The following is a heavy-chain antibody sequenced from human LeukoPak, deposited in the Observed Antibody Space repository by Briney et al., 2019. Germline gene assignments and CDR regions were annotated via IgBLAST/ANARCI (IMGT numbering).Heavy chain of an antibody. V-gene: IGHV3-73*01. D-gene: IGHD5-18*01. CDR2: IRSKANSYTT. CDR1: GLTFSGSA. Sequence: PGGSLRLSCAASGLTFSGSAMHWVRQASGKGLEWVGRIRSKANSYTTAYAASVKGRFTISRDDSKNTAYLQMNSLKTEDTAVYYCTTLGGGYSYGSYFDYWGQGTLVTVSS. J-gene: IGHJ4*02. CDR3: TTLGGGYSYGSYFDY.